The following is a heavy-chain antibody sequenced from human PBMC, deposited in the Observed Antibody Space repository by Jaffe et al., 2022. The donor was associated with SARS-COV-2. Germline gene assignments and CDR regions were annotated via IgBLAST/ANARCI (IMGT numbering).Heavy chain of an antibody. CDR2: ISGDGGST. J-gene: IGHJ6*02. CDR1: GFTFDDYA. V-gene: IGHV3-43*02. Sequence: EVQLVESGGGVVQPGGSLRLSCAASGFTFDDYAMHWVRQAPGKGLEWVSLISGDGGSTYYADSVKGRFTISRDNSKNSLYLQMNSLRTEDTALYYCAKDLAAAGDYYYYYGMDVWGQGTTVTVSS. CDR3: AKDLAAAGDYYYYYGMDV. D-gene: IGHD6-13*01.